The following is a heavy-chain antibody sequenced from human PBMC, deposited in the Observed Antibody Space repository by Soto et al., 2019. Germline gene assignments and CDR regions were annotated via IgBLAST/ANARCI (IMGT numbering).Heavy chain of an antibody. V-gene: IGHV3-15*01. CDR2: MKSKRDGGTT. CDR3: TTGFS. CDR1: GITLTYAW. Sequence: GGSLRLSCTASGITLTYAWMSWVRHVPGKGLNWVGRMKSKRDGGTTDYGSSFEGRFTISRDDSKSTVFLQMNGLKGDDKAVYYCTTGFSWGQGTPVTVSS. J-gene: IGHJ5*01.